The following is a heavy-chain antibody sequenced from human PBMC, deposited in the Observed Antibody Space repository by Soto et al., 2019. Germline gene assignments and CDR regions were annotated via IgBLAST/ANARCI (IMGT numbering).Heavy chain of an antibody. CDR2: IKQDGSEK. CDR3: ARARYNWDPDFDY. D-gene: IGHD1-20*01. V-gene: IGHV3-7*01. Sequence: GGSLRLSCAASGFTFCTSWMNWVRQAPGKGLEWVANIKQDGSEKNYVDSVKGRFTISRDNAKNSLFLQMNSLRAEDTAVYFCARARYNWDPDFDYWGQGTLVTVSS. J-gene: IGHJ4*02. CDR1: GFTFCTSW.